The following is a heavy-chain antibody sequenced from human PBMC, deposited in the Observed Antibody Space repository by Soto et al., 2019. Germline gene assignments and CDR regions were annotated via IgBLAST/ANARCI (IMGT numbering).Heavy chain of an antibody. CDR3: ARGSSSGYNWFDP. D-gene: IGHD6-13*01. CDR1: GFTFSNYG. CDR2: IWYDGSNR. J-gene: IGHJ5*02. V-gene: IGHV3-33*01. Sequence: QVQLVESGGGVVQPGRSLRLSCAASGFTFSNYGMHWVRQAPGKGLEWVAVIWYDGSNRYYADSVKGRFTISRDNSKNTLFLQMSSLRAEDTAVYYCARGSSSGYNWFDPWGQGTLVTVSS.